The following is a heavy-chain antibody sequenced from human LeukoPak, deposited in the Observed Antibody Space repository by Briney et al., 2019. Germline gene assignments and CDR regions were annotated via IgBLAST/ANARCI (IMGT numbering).Heavy chain of an antibody. Sequence: ASVKVSCKASGYTFSNYAMHWVRQAPGQGLEWMGWINAGNGNTKYSQKFQGRVTITRDTSASTAYMELSSLRSEDTAVYYCARDPDSYGYLYYFDSWGQGTLVTVSS. J-gene: IGHJ4*02. V-gene: IGHV1-3*01. CDR1: GYTFSNYA. D-gene: IGHD5-18*01. CDR3: ARDPDSYGYLYYFDS. CDR2: INAGNGNT.